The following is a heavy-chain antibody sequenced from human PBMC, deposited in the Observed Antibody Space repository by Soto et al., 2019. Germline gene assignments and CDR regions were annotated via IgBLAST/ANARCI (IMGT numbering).Heavy chain of an antibody. CDR2: IYYSGST. V-gene: IGHV4-31*03. D-gene: IGHD2-2*02. J-gene: IGHJ5*02. CDR1: GGSISSGGYY. CDR3: AREILGYCSSTSCYSWFDP. Sequence: QVQLQESGPGLVKPSQTLSLTCTVSGGSISSGGYYWSWIRQHPGKGLEWIGYIYYSGSTYYNPSLESRVTISVDTSKNQFSLKLSSVTAADTAVYYCAREILGYCSSTSCYSWFDPWGQGTLVTVSS.